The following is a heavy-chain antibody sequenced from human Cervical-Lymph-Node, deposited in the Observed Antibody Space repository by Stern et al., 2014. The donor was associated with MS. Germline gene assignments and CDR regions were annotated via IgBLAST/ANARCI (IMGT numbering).Heavy chain of an antibody. J-gene: IGHJ4*02. Sequence: VQLVQSGAEVKKPGASGKVSCKASGYTFTNHFMHLVRQAPGQGPAVMGIINPTGGSTSYAQKFQGRVTMTRDTSTSTVYMDLSSLRSDDTAVYYCARGTGSYFDFWGQGTLVTVSS. V-gene: IGHV1-46*01. CDR1: GYTFTNHF. CDR3: ARGTGSYFDF. D-gene: IGHD3/OR15-3a*01. CDR2: INPTGGST.